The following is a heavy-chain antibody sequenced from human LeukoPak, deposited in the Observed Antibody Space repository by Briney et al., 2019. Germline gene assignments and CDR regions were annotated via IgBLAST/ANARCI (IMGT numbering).Heavy chain of an antibody. CDR2: ISAYNGNT. V-gene: IGHV1-18*01. D-gene: IGHD3-22*01. CDR3: AREGYYDSSGYYYPFDY. J-gene: IGHJ4*02. CDR1: GYTFTSYG. Sequence: ASVKVSCKASGYTFTSYGISWVRQAPGQGLEWMGWISAYNGNTNYAQKLQGRVTMTTDTSTSTAYMELRSLRSDDTAVYYCAREGYYDSSGYYYPFDYWGQGTLVTVSS.